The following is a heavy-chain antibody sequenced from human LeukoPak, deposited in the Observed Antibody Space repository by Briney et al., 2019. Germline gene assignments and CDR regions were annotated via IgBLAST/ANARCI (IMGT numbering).Heavy chain of an antibody. CDR2: IRYDGSNK. V-gene: IGHV3-30*02. CDR1: GFIFGDYA. Sequence: GGSLRLSCTASGFIFGDYAMSWVRQAPEKGLEWVAFIRYDGSNKYYADSVKGRFTISRDNSKNTLYLQMNSLRAEDTAVYYCARAPYSGSPGAFDIWGQGTMVTVSS. CDR3: ARAPYSGSPGAFDI. D-gene: IGHD1-26*01. J-gene: IGHJ3*02.